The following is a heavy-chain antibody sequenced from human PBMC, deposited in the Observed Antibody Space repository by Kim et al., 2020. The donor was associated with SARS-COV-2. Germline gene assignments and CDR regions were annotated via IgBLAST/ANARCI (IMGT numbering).Heavy chain of an antibody. Sequence: GGSLRLSCAASGFTFSTYGMHWVRQAPGKGLDWVAVISYDGSDKYYADSVRGRFTISRDNTKNTLYLQTNSLRPEDTAVYYCAKDYFASGPYYLPFDYPYAMDVWGQGTTVTVSS. D-gene: IGHD3-10*01. CDR1: GFTFSTYG. J-gene: IGHJ6*02. CDR3: AKDYFASGPYYLPFDYPYAMDV. V-gene: IGHV3-30*18. CDR2: ISYDGSDK.